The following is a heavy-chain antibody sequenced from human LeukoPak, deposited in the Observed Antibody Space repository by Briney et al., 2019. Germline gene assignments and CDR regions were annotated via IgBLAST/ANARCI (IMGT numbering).Heavy chain of an antibody. J-gene: IGHJ4*02. Sequence: SETLSLTCTISGDSISGSSYFRGWIRQSPGKGLEWIGTIYYSGTTYYNPSLKSRVTISADTSKKQFFLKLTSVTAADTAVYYCARQLSSWPIDYWGQGTLVTVSS. CDR3: ARQLSSWPIDY. CDR2: IYYSGTT. V-gene: IGHV4-39*01. CDR1: GDSISGSSYF. D-gene: IGHD6-13*01.